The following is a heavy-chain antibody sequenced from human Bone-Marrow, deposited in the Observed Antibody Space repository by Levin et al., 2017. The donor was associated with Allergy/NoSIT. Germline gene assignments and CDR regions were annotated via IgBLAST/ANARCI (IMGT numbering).Heavy chain of an antibody. Sequence: QSGGSLRLSCATSGFAFRGYAMHWVRQAPGKGLEWVAGISPNGRQKEYADSVRGRFAISRDNGRGSLHLQLSSLRPEDTAFYYCTKDVLGDGKGDYLDDPIFEVWGQGSLVSVAS. V-gene: IGHV3-9*01. J-gene: IGHJ4*02. CDR2: ISPNGRQK. CDR3: TKDVLGDGKGDYLDDPIFEV. D-gene: IGHD2-21*01. CDR1: GFAFRGYA.